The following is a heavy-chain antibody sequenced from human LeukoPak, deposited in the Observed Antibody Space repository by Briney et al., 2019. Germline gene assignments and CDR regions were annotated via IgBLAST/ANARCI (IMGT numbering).Heavy chain of an antibody. V-gene: IGHV4-34*01. J-gene: IGHJ3*02. CDR2: INHSGST. D-gene: IGHD5/OR15-5a*01. Sequence: SSETLSLTYVVYGGSFSAFFWSWLGQPPEKALEDYGEINHSGSTNYNPSLKSRVTISLDTSKNQFSLKLSSVTAADTAFYYCAKCLRAPGMAFDIWGPGTMVTVSS. CDR1: GGSFSAFF. CDR3: AKCLRAPGMAFDI.